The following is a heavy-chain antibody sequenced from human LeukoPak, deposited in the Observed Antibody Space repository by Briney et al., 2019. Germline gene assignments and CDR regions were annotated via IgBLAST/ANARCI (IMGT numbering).Heavy chain of an antibody. CDR1: GGSFSGYY. CDR2: TNHSGST. J-gene: IGHJ3*02. D-gene: IGHD1-26*01. V-gene: IGHV4-34*01. Sequence: PSETLSLTCAVYGGSFSGYYWSWIRQPPGKGLEWIGETNHSGSTNYNPSLKSRVTISVDTSKNQFSLKLSSVTAADTAVYYCARVSGIVGALDAFDIWGQGTMVTVSS. CDR3: ARVSGIVGALDAFDI.